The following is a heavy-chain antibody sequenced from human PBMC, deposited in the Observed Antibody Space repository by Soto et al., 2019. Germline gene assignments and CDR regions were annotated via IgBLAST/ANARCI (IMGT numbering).Heavy chain of an antibody. D-gene: IGHD1-1*01. CDR2: IKSKGHGGTI. J-gene: IGHJ4*02. CDR1: GFAFNHAY. V-gene: IGHV3-15*01. Sequence: EVQLVESGGGLVEPGGSLRLSCAGSGFAFNHAYMTWVRQAPGKGLEWVGRIKSKGHGGTIDYAAPVKGRFTISRDDSTNTLFLHMNSLKTEDTAVYYCSTDAKPTAGARLDYWGQGTLVTVSS. CDR3: STDAKPTAGARLDY.